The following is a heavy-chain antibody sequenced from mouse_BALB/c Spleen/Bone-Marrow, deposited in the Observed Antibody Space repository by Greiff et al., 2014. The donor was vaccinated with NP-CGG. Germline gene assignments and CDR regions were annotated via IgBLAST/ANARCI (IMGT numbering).Heavy chain of an antibody. D-gene: IGHD2-1*01. CDR1: GYTFTSYW. CDR2: IYPGSGST. CDR3: TRGDGNYWYFDV. J-gene: IGHJ1*01. Sequence: LQQPGSELVRPGASVKLSCKASGYTFTSYWMHWVKQRHGQGLEWIGNIYPGSGSTNHDEKFKSKGTLTVDTSSSTAYMHLSSLTSEDSAVYYCTRGDGNYWYFDVWGAGTTVTVSS. V-gene: IGHV1S22*01.